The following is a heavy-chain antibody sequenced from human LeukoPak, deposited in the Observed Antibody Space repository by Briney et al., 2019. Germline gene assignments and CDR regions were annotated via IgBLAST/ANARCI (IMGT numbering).Heavy chain of an antibody. J-gene: IGHJ4*02. CDR1: GYTFSFYG. CDR3: ARDCSGTHYNVPLRH. Sequence: ASVKVSCKASGYTFSFYGVSWVRQAPGQGLEWMGWISAHNGDTYSAQKFQGRVTMTTDISTSTAYMELRSLRSDDTAVYYWARDCSGTHYNVPLRHWGQGTLVTVSS. CDR2: ISAHNGDT. D-gene: IGHD3-10*02. V-gene: IGHV1-18*04.